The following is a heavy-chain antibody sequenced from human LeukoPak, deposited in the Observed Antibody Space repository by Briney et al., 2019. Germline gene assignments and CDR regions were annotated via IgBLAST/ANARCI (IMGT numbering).Heavy chain of an antibody. J-gene: IGHJ6*02. CDR1: GYTFTGYY. V-gene: IGHV1-2*02. CDR2: INPNSGGT. Sequence: ASVKVSCKASGYTFTGYYMHWVRQAPGQGLEWMGWINPNSGGTNYAQKFQGRVTMTRDTSISTAYMELRSLRSDDTAVYYCAREPIRFLEWLTSDYYYYGMDVWGQGTTATVSS. CDR3: AREPIRFLEWLTSDYYYYGMDV. D-gene: IGHD3-3*01.